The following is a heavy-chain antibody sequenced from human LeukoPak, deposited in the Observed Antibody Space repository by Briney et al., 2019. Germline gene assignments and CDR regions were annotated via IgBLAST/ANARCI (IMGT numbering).Heavy chain of an antibody. J-gene: IGHJ4*02. Sequence: GGSLRLSCAASGFTFDDYAMHWVRQAPGKGLEWVSSISSSSSYIYYADSVKGRFTISRDNAKNSLYLQMNSLRAEDTAVYYCARGGRERRRDYWGQGTLVTVSS. CDR1: GFTFDDYA. V-gene: IGHV3-21*01. CDR2: ISSSSSYI. D-gene: IGHD1-1*01. CDR3: ARGGRERRRDY.